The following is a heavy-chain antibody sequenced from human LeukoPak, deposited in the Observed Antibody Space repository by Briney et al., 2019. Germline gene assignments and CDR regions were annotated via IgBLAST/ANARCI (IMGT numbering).Heavy chain of an antibody. CDR2: INPSGGST. J-gene: IGHJ4*02. CDR1: GYTFTSYY. Sequence: GASVKVSCKASGYTFTSYYMHWVRQAPGQGLEWMGIINPSGGSTSYAQKFQGRVTITADESTSTAYMELSSLRSEDTAAYYCAGNYYGSGSYYYPLDYWGQGTLVTVSS. D-gene: IGHD3-10*01. V-gene: IGHV1-46*01. CDR3: AGNYYGSGSYYYPLDY.